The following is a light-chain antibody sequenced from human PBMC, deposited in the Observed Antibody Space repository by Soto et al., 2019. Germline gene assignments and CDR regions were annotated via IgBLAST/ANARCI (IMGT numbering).Light chain of an antibody. CDR2: KGS. CDR3: QQYKTDFT. J-gene: IGKJ3*01. Sequence: DIQMTQSPSILPASVGDSVTISCRASQSVSRWLAWYQQKPGKAPNLLIYKGSYLESGVPSRFSGSGSVTEFTLTINSLQPDDFATYYCQQYKTDFTFGPGTKV. V-gene: IGKV1-5*03. CDR1: QSVSRW.